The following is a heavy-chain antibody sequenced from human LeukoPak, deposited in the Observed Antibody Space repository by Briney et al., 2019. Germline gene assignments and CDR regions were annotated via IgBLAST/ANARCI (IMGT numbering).Heavy chain of an antibody. V-gene: IGHV1-69*06. CDR1: GGTFSSYA. Sequence: ASVKVSCKASGGTFSSYAISWVRQAPGQGLEWMGGIIPIFGTANYAQKFQGRVTITADKSTSTAYMELSSLRSEDTAVYYCARAPPPPGVFTMVRGEVSSWFDPWGQGTLVTVSS. J-gene: IGHJ5*02. D-gene: IGHD3-10*01. CDR3: ARAPPPPGVFTMVRGEVSSWFDP. CDR2: IIPIFGTA.